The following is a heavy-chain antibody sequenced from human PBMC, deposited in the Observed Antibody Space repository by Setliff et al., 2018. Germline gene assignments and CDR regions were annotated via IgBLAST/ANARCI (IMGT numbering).Heavy chain of an antibody. CDR1: GFAFSTYA. D-gene: IGHD1-1*01. V-gene: IGHV3-30*02. Sequence: HPGGSLRLSCAASGFAFSTYAMHWVRQAPGKGLEWVAIIWYDGTNKYYADPVKGRFTISRDNSKNTLYLQMNSLRPEDTAVYYCARDREGDGNYYMDVWGKGTTVTVSS. J-gene: IGHJ6*03. CDR3: ARDREGDGNYYMDV. CDR2: IWYDGTNK.